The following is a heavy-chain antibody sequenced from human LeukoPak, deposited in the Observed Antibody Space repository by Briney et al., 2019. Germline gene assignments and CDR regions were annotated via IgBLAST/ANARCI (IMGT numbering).Heavy chain of an antibody. D-gene: IGHD3-22*01. CDR3: ARGPTYYYDSSGYADDY. V-gene: IGHV1-18*01. CDR1: GYTFTSYG. CDR2: ISAYNGNT. Sequence: GASVKVSCKASGYTFTSYGISWVRQAPGQGLEWMGWISAYNGNTNYAQKLQGRVTMTTDTSTSTACMELRSLRSGDTAVYYCARGPTYYYDSSGYADDYWGQGTLVTVSS. J-gene: IGHJ4*02.